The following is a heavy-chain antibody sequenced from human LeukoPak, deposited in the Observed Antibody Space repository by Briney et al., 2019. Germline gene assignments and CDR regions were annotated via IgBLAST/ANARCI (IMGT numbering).Heavy chain of an antibody. CDR2: ISGSGGST. Sequence: GGSLRLSCAASGFTFSSYAMSWVRQAPGKGLQWVSAISGSGGSTYYADSVKGRFTISRDNSKNTLYLQMNSLRAEDTAVYYCAKHTQWLVLFDYWGQGTLVTVSS. CDR3: AKHTQWLVLFDY. J-gene: IGHJ4*02. CDR1: GFTFSSYA. D-gene: IGHD6-19*01. V-gene: IGHV3-23*01.